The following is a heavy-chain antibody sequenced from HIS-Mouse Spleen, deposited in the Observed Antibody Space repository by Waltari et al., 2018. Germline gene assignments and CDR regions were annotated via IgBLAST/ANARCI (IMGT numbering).Heavy chain of an antibody. V-gene: IGHV4-39*07. CDR2: IYYSGST. D-gene: IGHD6-13*01. J-gene: IGHJ2*01. CDR3: AREIPYSSSWYDWYFDL. Sequence: QLQLQESGPGLVKPSETLSLTCTVSGGSISSSSYSWGCIRQPPRKGLEWIGSIYYSGSTYYNPSLKSRVTISVDTSKNQFSLKLSSVTAADTAVYYCAREIPYSSSWYDWYFDLWGRGTLVTVSS. CDR1: GGSISSSSYS.